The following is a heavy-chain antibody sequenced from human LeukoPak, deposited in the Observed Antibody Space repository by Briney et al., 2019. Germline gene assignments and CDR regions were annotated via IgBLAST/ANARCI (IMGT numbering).Heavy chain of an antibody. CDR1: GGSISSYC. V-gene: IGHV4-4*07. J-gene: IGHJ5*02. D-gene: IGHD2-2*01. CDR2: IYTSGST. Sequence: SETLSLTCTVSGGSISSYCWSWIRQPAGKGLEWIGRIYTSGSTNYNPSLKSRVTMSVDTSKNQFSLKLSSVTAADTAVYYCAGRYCSSTSCYLRGFDPWGQGTLVTVSS. CDR3: AGRYCSSTSCYLRGFDP.